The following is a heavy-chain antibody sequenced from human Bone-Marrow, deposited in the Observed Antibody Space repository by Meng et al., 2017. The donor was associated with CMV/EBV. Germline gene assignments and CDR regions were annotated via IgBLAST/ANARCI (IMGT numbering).Heavy chain of an antibody. V-gene: IGHV3-73*01. D-gene: IGHD6-13*01. J-gene: IGHJ4*02. CDR1: GFTFSGSH. CDR2: VRNKGDNYAT. Sequence: WAASGFTFSGSHMHWVRQASGKGLEWIGHVRNKGDNYATAYAASVRGRFTISRDDSQNTAYLQMNSLKVEDTAVYFCSRQTLSTHDYWGQGTLVTVSS. CDR3: SRQTLSTHDY.